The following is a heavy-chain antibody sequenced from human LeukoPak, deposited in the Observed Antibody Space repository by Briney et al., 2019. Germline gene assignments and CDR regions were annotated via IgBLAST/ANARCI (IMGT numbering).Heavy chain of an antibody. J-gene: IGHJ4*02. CDR2: INHSGST. CDR1: GGSLSGYY. D-gene: IGHD6-19*01. Sequence: SETLSLTCAVYGGSLSGYYWNWIRQPPGKGLEWIGEINHSGSTNYNPSLKSRVTISIDTSKNQFSLKLGSVTAADTAVYYCARGHGAVAGLIVWGQGTLVTVSS. CDR3: ARGHGAVAGLIV. V-gene: IGHV4-34*01.